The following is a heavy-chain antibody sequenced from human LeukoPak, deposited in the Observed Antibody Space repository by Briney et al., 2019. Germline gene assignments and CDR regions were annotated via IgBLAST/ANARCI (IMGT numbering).Heavy chain of an antibody. D-gene: IGHD2/OR15-2a*01. J-gene: IGHJ4*02. CDR1: GYTFTSYG. Sequence: ASVKVSCKASGYTFTSYGISWVRQATGQGLEWMGWMNPNSGNTGYAQKFQGRVTMTRNTSISTAYMELSSLRSEDTAVYYCARGTFPSSKEDYWGQGTLVTVSS. V-gene: IGHV1-8*02. CDR3: ARGTFPSSKEDY. CDR2: MNPNSGNT.